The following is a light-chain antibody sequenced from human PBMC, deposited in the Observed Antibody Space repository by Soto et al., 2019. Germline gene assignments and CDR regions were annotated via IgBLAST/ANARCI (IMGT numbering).Light chain of an antibody. V-gene: IGLV6-57*01. CDR2: EDN. Sequence: NFMLTQPHSVSESPGKTVIISCTRSSGSIASNYVQWYQQRPGSSPTTVIYEDNQRPSGVPDRFSGSIDSSSNSASLTISGVETEDEADYFCQSYDATNQVFGGGTQLTVL. J-gene: IGLJ3*02. CDR3: QSYDATNQV. CDR1: SGSIASNY.